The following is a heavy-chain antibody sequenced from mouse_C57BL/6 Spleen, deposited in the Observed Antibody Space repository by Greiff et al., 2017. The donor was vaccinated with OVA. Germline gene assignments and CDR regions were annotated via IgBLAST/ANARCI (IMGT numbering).Heavy chain of an antibody. J-gene: IGHJ1*03. V-gene: IGHV1-15*01. CDR2: IDPETGGT. CDR1: GYTFTDYE. D-gene: IGHD4-1*01. Sequence: LVESGAELVRPGASVTLSCKASGYTFTDYEMHWVKQTPVHGLEWIGAIDPETGGTAYNQKFKGKAILTADKSSSTAYMELRSLTSEDSAVYYCTELGLWYFDVWGTGTTVTVSS. CDR3: TELGLWYFDV.